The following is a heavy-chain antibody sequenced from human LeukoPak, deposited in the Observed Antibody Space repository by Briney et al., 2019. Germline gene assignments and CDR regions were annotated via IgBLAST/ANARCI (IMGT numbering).Heavy chain of an antibody. CDR3: VRDRDYAFDF. Sequence: GGSLRLSCAASGFTFSYYSMNWVRQAPGKGLEWISYSNTDGTISYSDSVKGRFTISRDNAENSLYLQMNSLRDEDTAVYFCVRDRDYAFDFWGQGTMVTVSS. J-gene: IGHJ3*01. V-gene: IGHV3-48*02. CDR1: GFTFSYYS. CDR2: SNTDGTI.